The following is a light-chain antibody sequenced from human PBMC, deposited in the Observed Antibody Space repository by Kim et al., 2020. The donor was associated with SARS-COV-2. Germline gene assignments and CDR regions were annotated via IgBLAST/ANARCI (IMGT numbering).Light chain of an antibody. CDR2: GGS. J-gene: IGKJ5*01. CDR1: QTVGRNY. CDR3: QQYFAAPIT. Sequence: IVLTQSPGTLSLSPGETATLSCRASQTVGRNYLAWFQQKRGQALSLLIYGGSRRATGIPDRFSGSGSGSDFTLTISGLEPEDFALYYSQQYFAAPITFGQGTRLEIK. V-gene: IGKV3-20*01.